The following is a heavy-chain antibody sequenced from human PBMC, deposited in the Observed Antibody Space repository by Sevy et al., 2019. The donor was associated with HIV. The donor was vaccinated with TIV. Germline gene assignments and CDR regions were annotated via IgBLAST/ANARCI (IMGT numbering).Heavy chain of an antibody. Sequence: GGSLRLSCAASGFTFSSYWMHWVRQAPGKGLVWVSHINSDGATTSYADSVKGRFTISKDNAKNTLYLQMNSLSADDTAVYYCASLPDYWGQGTLVTVSS. V-gene: IGHV3-74*01. CDR3: ASLPDY. J-gene: IGHJ4*02. CDR2: INSDGATT. CDR1: GFTFSSYW.